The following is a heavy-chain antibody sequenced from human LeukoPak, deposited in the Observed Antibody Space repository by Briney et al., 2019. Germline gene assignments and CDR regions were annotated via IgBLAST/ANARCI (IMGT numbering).Heavy chain of an antibody. J-gene: IGHJ4*02. D-gene: IGHD3-10*01. Sequence: PGRSLRLSCAASGFTFSSYGMHWVRQAPGKGLEWVAVISYDGSNKYYADSVKGRFTISRDNSKNTLYLQMNSLRAEDTAVYYCAREEDVGYYFAYGGQEPLVPFPS. CDR2: ISYDGSNK. CDR1: GFTFSSYG. V-gene: IGHV3-30*03. CDR3: AREEDVGYYFAY.